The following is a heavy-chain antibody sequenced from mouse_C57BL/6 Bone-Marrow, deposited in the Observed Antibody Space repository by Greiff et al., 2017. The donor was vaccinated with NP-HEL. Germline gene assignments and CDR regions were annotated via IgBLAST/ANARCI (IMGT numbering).Heavy chain of an antibody. V-gene: IGHV1-72*01. Sequence: VKLMESGAELVKPGASVKLSCKASGYTFTSYWMHWVKQRPGRGLEWIGRIDPNSGGTKYNEKFKSKATLTVDKPSSTAYMQLSSLTSEDSAVYECARGGMVTTGVAYWGQGTLVTVSA. CDR1: GYTFTSYW. J-gene: IGHJ3*01. CDR2: IDPNSGGT. CDR3: ARGGMVTTGVAY. D-gene: IGHD2-2*01.